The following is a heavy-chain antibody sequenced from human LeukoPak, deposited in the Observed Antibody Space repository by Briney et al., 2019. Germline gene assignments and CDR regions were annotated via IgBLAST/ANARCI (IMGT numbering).Heavy chain of an antibody. CDR1: AFSFSSGGVG. V-gene: IGHV2-5*01. D-gene: IGHD2-15*01. Sequence: SGPTLVNPTQTLTLTCTFSAFSFSSGGVGAGWIRQPPGGALEWLGVIYENDEKLYSSSLQNRLSITKDTSENQVVLTMANMDPVDTATYYCAHRHRGVASDVWGQGTMVTVSS. CDR2: IYENDEK. J-gene: IGHJ3*01. CDR3: AHRHRGVASDV.